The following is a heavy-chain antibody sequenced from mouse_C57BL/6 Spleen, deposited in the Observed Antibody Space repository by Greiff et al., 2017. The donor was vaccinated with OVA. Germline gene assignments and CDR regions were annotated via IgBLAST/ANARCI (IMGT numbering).Heavy chain of an antibody. V-gene: IGHV1-81*01. CDR3: ARWDYEGYYAMDY. J-gene: IGHJ4*01. CDR2: IYPRSGNT. Sequence: QVQLQQSGAELARPGASVKLSCKASGYTFTSYGISWVKQRTGQGLEWIGEIYPRSGNTYYNEKFKGKATLTADKSSSTAYMELCSLTSEDSAVYFCARWDYEGYYAMDYWGQGTSVTVSS. CDR1: GYTFTSYG. D-gene: IGHD2-4*01.